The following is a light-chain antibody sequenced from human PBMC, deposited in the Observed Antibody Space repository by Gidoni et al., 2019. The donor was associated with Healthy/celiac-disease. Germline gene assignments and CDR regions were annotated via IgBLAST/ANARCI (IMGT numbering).Light chain of an antibody. CDR1: QSVSSN. CDR3: QQYNNWPPGAT. J-gene: IGKJ5*01. V-gene: IGKV3-15*01. Sequence: EIVMTQSPATLSVSPGERATLSCRASQSVSSNLAWYQQKPGQAPRLLIYGASTRATGIPARFSGSGSGTEFTLTISSLQSEDFAVYYCQQYNNWPPGATFGQXTRLEIK. CDR2: GAS.